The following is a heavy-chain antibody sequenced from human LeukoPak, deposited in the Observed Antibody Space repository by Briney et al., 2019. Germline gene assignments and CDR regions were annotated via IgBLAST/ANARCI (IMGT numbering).Heavy chain of an antibody. CDR1: GFTFSSYG. V-gene: IGHV3-30*02. CDR2: IRYDGSNK. CDR3: AKVASTVTSGTSYFDY. J-gene: IGHJ4*02. D-gene: IGHD4-17*01. Sequence: GGSLRLSCAASGFTFSSYGMNWVRQAPGKGLEWVAFIRYDGSNKYYADSVKGRFTISRDNSKNTLYLQMNSLRAEDTAVYYCAKVASTVTSGTSYFDYWGQGTLVTVSS.